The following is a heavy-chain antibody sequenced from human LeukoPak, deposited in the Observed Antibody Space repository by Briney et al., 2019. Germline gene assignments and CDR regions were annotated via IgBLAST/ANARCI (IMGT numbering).Heavy chain of an antibody. Sequence: GGSLRLSCAASGFTFSSYGMHWVRQAPGKGLEWVAFIRYDGSNKYYADSVKGRFTISRDNSKNTLYLQMNSLRAEDTAVYYCARHGVRYYDFWSGSPAWYMDVWGKGTTVTVSS. V-gene: IGHV3-30*02. CDR3: ARHGVRYYDFWSGSPAWYMDV. D-gene: IGHD3-3*01. J-gene: IGHJ6*03. CDR1: GFTFSSYG. CDR2: IRYDGSNK.